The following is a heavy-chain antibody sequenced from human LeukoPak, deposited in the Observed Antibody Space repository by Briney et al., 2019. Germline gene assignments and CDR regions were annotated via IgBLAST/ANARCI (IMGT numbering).Heavy chain of an antibody. V-gene: IGHV4-59*01. CDR3: ARVIRRLVRGPPALFDP. CDR1: GDSISRYY. Sequence: SETLSLTCTVSGDSISRYYWSWIRQPPGKGLEWIGYIYYSGSTNYNPSLKSRVTISVDTSKNQFSLKLSSVTAADTAVYYCARVIRRLVRGPPALFDPWGQGTLVTVSS. D-gene: IGHD3-10*01. CDR2: IYYSGST. J-gene: IGHJ5*02.